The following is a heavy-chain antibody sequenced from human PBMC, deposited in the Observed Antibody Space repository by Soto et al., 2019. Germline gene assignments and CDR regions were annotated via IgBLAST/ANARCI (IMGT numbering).Heavy chain of an antibody. CDR3: ARRYGSCFDY. CDR1: GGSISSYY. V-gene: IGHV4-59*08. J-gene: IGHJ4*02. CDR2: IYYSGSN. Sequence: QVQLQESGPGLVKPSETLSLTCTVSGGSISSYYWSWIRQPPGNGLEWIGYIYYSGSNNYDPSIKSRVTLSVDTSKNQFSLKLSSVTAADTAVYYCARRYGSCFDYWGQGTLVTVSS. D-gene: IGHD5-18*01.